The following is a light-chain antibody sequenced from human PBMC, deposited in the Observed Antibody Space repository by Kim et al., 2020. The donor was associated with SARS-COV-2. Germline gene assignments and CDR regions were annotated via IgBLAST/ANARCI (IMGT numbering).Light chain of an antibody. V-gene: IGKV3-11*01. CDR2: DAS. Sequence: IVMTQSPATLSVSPGERVTLSCRASQSVSSYLAWYQQKPGQAPRLLIYDASNRATGIPARFSGSGSGTDFTLTISSLEPEDFAVYYCQQRSNWPPGFGQGTKLEI. J-gene: IGKJ2*01. CDR3: QQRSNWPPG. CDR1: QSVSSY.